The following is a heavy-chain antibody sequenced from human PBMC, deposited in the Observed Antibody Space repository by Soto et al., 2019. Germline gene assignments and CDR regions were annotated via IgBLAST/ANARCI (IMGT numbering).Heavy chain of an antibody. CDR1: GGSFSGYY. Sequence: SETLSLTCAVYGGSFSGYYWSWIRQPPGKGLEWIGEINHSGSTNYNPSLKSRVTISVDTSKNQFSLKLSSVTAADTAVYYCAREVAARRALDYWGQGTLVTVSS. D-gene: IGHD6-6*01. V-gene: IGHV4-34*01. CDR3: AREVAARRALDY. J-gene: IGHJ4*02. CDR2: INHSGST.